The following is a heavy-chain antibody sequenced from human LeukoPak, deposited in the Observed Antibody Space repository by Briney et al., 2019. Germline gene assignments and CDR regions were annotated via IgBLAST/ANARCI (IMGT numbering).Heavy chain of an antibody. CDR3: ARDRSGGYNWFDP. Sequence: SETLSLTCTVSGGSISSYYWSWIRQPPGKGLEWIGYIYYSGSTNYNPSLKSRATISVDTSKNQFSLKLSSVTAADTAIYYCARDRSGGYNWFDPWGQGTLVTVSS. CDR1: GGSISSYY. J-gene: IGHJ5*02. D-gene: IGHD2-15*01. V-gene: IGHV4-59*01. CDR2: IYYSGST.